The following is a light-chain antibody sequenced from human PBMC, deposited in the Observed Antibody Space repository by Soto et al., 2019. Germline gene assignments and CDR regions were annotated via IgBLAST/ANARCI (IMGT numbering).Light chain of an antibody. CDR2: DAS. J-gene: IGKJ4*01. CDR1: QSVSSSY. Sequence: EIVLTQSPGTLSLSPGERGTLSCSASQSVSSSYLAWYQQKPGQAPRLLIQDASSRATGIPDRFSGSGSGTDFTLTISRLEPEDFAVYYCQQYGSSPLTFGGGTKVDIK. V-gene: IGKV3-20*01. CDR3: QQYGSSPLT.